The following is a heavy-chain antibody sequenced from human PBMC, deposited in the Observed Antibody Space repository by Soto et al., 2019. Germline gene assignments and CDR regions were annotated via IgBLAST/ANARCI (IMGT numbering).Heavy chain of an antibody. CDR2: TSYDGSIK. J-gene: IGHJ2*01. CDR3: ARQNGGNYWYFDL. V-gene: IGHV3-30-3*01. Sequence: QVQLVESGGGVVQPGRSLRLSCAASGFSFSSYDMHWVRQAPGKGLEWVALTSYDGSIKHYTDSVKGRFTISRDHSKSTLYLQMNSLRAEDTAVFYCARQNGGNYWYFDLWGRGTLVTVSS. D-gene: IGHD4-17*01. CDR1: GFSFSSYD.